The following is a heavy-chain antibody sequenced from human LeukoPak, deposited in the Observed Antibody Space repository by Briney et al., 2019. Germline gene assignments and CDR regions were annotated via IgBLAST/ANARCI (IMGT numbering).Heavy chain of an antibody. J-gene: IGHJ4*02. Sequence: ASVKVSCKASGGTFSSYAISWVRQAPGQGLEWMGGIIPIFGTANYAQKFQGRVTITADKSTSTAYMELSSLRSEDTAVYYCARDRVGVGSSGWENWGQGTLVAVSS. D-gene: IGHD6-19*01. CDR1: GGTFSSYA. CDR2: IIPIFGTA. V-gene: IGHV1-69*06. CDR3: ARDRVGVGSSGWEN.